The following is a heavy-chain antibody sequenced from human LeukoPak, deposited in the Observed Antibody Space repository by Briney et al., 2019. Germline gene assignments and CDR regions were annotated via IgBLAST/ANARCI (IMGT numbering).Heavy chain of an antibody. J-gene: IGHJ4*02. Sequence: SETLSLTCAVSGGSITSSSSYSWGWIRQPPGKGLEWSGSIYYSGSTYHNQSLKSRVTISVDTSKNQFSLKLSSVTAADTAVYYCARLPMSMGVFDYWGQGTLVTVSS. CDR2: IYYSGST. CDR1: GGSITSSSSYS. D-gene: IGHD3-10*02. CDR3: ARLPMSMGVFDY. V-gene: IGHV4-39*01.